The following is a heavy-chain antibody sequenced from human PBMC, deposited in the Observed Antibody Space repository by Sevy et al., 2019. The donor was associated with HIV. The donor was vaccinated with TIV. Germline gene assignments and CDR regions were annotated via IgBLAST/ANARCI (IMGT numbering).Heavy chain of an antibody. V-gene: IGHV4-31*03. CDR3: ARWHDFWSGYYTGYYYGMDV. Sequence: SETLSLTCTVSGGSISSGGYYWTWIRQHPGKGLEWIGYIYYSGTTYYNPSLKSRVTISVDTSKNQFSLKLSSVTAADTAVYYCARWHDFWSGYYTGYYYGMDVWGPGTTVTVSS. CDR1: GGSISSGGYY. CDR2: IYYSGTT. J-gene: IGHJ6*02. D-gene: IGHD3-3*01.